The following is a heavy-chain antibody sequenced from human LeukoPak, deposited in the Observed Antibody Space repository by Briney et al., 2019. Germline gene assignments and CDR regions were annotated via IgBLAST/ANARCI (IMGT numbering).Heavy chain of an antibody. J-gene: IGHJ4*02. CDR2: TYYMSRWYD. Sequence: SQTLSLTCVISGDSLSSNTASWNWIRQSPSRGLEWLGRTYYMSRWYDDYADSVRSRITINPDTSKNEFSLHLRSVTPDDTAMYYCARTSGYSSLAFWGQGTPVTVSS. CDR3: ARTSGYSSLAF. CDR1: GDSLSSNTAS. D-gene: IGHD6-19*01. V-gene: IGHV6-1*01.